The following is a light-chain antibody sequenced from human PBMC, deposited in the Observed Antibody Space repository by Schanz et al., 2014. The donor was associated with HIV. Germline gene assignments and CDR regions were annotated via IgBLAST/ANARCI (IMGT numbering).Light chain of an antibody. Sequence: EVVLTQSPGTLSLSPGERATLSCRASQSVSSNSLGWYQQKRGQVPRLLIYSASRRANGIPDRFSGSGSGTDFSLTISRLEPEDFAVYYCQHYGSSKWTFGQGTKVEIK. CDR3: QHYGSSKWT. J-gene: IGKJ1*01. V-gene: IGKV3-20*01. CDR2: SAS. CDR1: QSVSSNS.